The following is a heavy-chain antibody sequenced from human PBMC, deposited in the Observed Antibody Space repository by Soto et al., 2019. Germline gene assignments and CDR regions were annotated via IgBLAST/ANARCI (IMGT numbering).Heavy chain of an antibody. CDR3: ARSDLGYCSGGSCPDDAFDI. CDR1: GYTFTGYY. CDR2: INPNSGGT. V-gene: IGHV1-2*04. D-gene: IGHD2-15*01. J-gene: IGHJ3*02. Sequence: ASVKVSCKASGYTFTGYYMHWVRQAPGQGLEWMGWINPNSGGTNYAQKFQGWVTMTRDTSISTAYMELSRLRSDDTAVYYCARSDLGYCSGGSCPDDAFDIWGPGTMVTVSS.